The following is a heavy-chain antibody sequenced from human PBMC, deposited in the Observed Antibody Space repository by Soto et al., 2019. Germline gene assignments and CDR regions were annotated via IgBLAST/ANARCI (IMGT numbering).Heavy chain of an antibody. Sequence: QVQLVQSGAEVKKPGASVKVSCKASGYTFTSYGISWVRQAPGQGLEWMGWISAYNGNTHYAKTLQARVTMPTCTSTSPAYMELRGPRADVTAVYYCAREYGSSWVRVSWFDPWGQGTLVTVPS. D-gene: IGHD6-13*01. CDR3: AREYGSSWVRVSWFDP. CDR1: GYTFTSYG. CDR2: ISAYNGNT. J-gene: IGHJ5*02. V-gene: IGHV1-18*01.